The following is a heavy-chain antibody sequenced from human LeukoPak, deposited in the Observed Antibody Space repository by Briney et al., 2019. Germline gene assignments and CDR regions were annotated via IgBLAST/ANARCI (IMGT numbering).Heavy chain of an antibody. V-gene: IGHV1-18*01. Sequence: VASMKVSCKASGYTFTSYGISWVRQAPGQGLEWMGWISAYNGNTNYAQKLQGRVTMTTDTSTSTAYMELRSLRSDDTAVYYCARADAAAGTYYYWGQGTLVTVSS. CDR2: ISAYNGNT. D-gene: IGHD6-13*01. CDR1: GYTFTSYG. CDR3: ARADAAAGTYYY. J-gene: IGHJ4*02.